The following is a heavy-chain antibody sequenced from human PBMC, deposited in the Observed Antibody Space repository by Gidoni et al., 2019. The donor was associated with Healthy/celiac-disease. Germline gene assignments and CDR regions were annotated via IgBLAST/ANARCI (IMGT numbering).Heavy chain of an antibody. V-gene: IGHV3-23*01. D-gene: IGHD3-16*01. CDR2: ISGSGGST. Sequence: EVQLLESGGGLVQLGGSLRLSCAASGFTFSSYAMSWVRQAPGKGLEWVSAISGSGGSTYYADSVEGRFTISRNHSKNTLYLQMNSLRAEDTAVYYCAKDDLFLGGKRRFDPWGQGTLVTVSS. CDR3: AKDDLFLGGKRRFDP. J-gene: IGHJ5*02. CDR1: GFTFSSYA.